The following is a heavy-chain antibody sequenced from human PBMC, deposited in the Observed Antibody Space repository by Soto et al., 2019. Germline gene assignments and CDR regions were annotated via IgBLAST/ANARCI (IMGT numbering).Heavy chain of an antibody. CDR1: GFTFSSYG. Sequence: QVQLVESGGGVVQPGRSLRLSCAASGFTFSSYGMHWVRQAPGKGLEWVAVIWYDGSNKYYADSVKGRFTISRDNSKNTLYTQMNSLRAEDTAVYYCARDPARDKVRIYYGMDVWGQGTTVTVSS. CDR2: IWYDGSNK. J-gene: IGHJ6*02. CDR3: ARDPARDKVRIYYGMDV. V-gene: IGHV3-33*01. D-gene: IGHD3-10*01.